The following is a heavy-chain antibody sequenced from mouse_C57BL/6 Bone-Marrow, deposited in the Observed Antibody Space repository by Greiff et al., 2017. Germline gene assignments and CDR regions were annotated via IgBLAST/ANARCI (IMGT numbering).Heavy chain of an antibody. Sequence: EVKVEESGGGLVQPGGSLKLSCAASGFTFSDYGMAWVRQAPRKGPEWVAFISNLAYSIYYADTVTGRFTISRENAKNTLYLEMSSLRSEDTAMYYCARHGLFYAMDYWGQGTSVTVSS. CDR3: ARHGLFYAMDY. CDR2: ISNLAYSI. V-gene: IGHV5-15*04. CDR1: GFTFSDYG. J-gene: IGHJ4*01. D-gene: IGHD1-1*01.